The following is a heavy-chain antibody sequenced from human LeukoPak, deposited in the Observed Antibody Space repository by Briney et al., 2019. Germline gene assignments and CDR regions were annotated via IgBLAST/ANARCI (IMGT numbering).Heavy chain of an antibody. D-gene: IGHD3-10*02. CDR1: GFTFSVYA. CDR3: AREISMFVNAFDL. V-gene: IGHV3-33*08. CDR2: IWYDGSNE. Sequence: TGGSLRLSCAASGFTFSVYAMSWVRQAPGKGLEWVAVIWYDGSNEHYADAVKGRFTISRDNSKNTVHLQMNSLRVEDTSVYYCAREISMFVNAFDLWGQGTLVTVTS. J-gene: IGHJ3*01.